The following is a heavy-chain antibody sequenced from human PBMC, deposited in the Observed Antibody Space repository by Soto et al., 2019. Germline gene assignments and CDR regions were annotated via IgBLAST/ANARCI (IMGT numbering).Heavy chain of an antibody. J-gene: IGHJ3*01. CDR3: GQVFAGNWSDDPSGGAFDL. CDR2: IYPSDGST. V-gene: IGHV1-46*01. CDR1: GYTFTSYY. Sequence: GASVKVSCKASGYTFTSYYMHWVRQAPGQGLEWMGRIYPSDGSTSYAQKFQGRVTMTGDTSTSTAYMELSSLSSEDTAVYYCGQVFAGNWSDDPSGGAFDLWGQGTKVTVSS. D-gene: IGHD1-1*01.